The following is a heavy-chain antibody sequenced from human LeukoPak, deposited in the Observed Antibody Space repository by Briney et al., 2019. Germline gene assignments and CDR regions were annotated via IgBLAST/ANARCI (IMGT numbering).Heavy chain of an antibody. Sequence: SETLSLTCTVSFGSISSDSHYWGWIRQPPGNRLEWIASIYYGGTTQYNPSLKSRATISIDTSNNRFSLRLTSATAADTAVYYCARWSSDWENNYSDPWGQGILVTVSS. CDR2: IYYGGTT. D-gene: IGHD6-19*01. J-gene: IGHJ5*02. CDR3: ARWSSDWENNYSDP. V-gene: IGHV4-39*07. CDR1: FGSISSDSHY.